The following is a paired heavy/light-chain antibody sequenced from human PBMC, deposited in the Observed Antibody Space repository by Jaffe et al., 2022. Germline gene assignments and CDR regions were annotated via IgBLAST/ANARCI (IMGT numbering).Heavy chain of an antibody. CDR2: INHSRKT. D-gene: IGHD2-2*02. Sequence: QVQLQLWGAGLLKPLETLSLTCTVYDGSFSGYYWSWIRQPPGKGLEWIGEINHSRKTNYNPSLQSRVTISVDTSKNQFSLKVTSVAAADTALYYCARGRRFCSSANCYTSFDLWGQGTLVTVSS. J-gene: IGHJ5*02. V-gene: IGHV4-34*01. CDR3: ARGRRFCSSANCYTSFDL. CDR1: DGSFSGYY.
Light chain of an antibody. J-gene: IGKJ4*01. CDR2: GAS. Sequence: EVVMTQSPATLSVSPGERATLSCRASQSVNSHLAWYQQKPGQSPRLLIYGASARATGLPARFSGSGSGTEFTLTITSLQSEDFALYYCQQYDKWPLTFGGGTKVEIK. CDR3: QQYDKWPLT. CDR1: QSVNSH. V-gene: IGKV3-15*01.